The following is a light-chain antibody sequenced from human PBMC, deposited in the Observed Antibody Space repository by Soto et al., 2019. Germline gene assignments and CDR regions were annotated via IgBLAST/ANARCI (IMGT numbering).Light chain of an antibody. CDR1: SSNIGAGYD. J-gene: IGLJ1*01. V-gene: IGLV1-40*01. CDR3: CSYAGSSTWV. Sequence: QSVLTQPPSVSGAPGQRVTISCTGSSSNIGAGYDVHWYQQFPGTAPKLLIYGNNNRPSGVPDRFSGSKSGTSASLAITGLQAEDEADYYCCSYAGSSTWVFGTGTKLTVL. CDR2: GNN.